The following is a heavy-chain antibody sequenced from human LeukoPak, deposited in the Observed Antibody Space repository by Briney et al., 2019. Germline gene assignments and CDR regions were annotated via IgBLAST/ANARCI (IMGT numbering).Heavy chain of an antibody. CDR3: AREYYYDINWFDP. CDR1: GFTFSSHG. V-gene: IGHV3-30*02. Sequence: PGGSLRLSCVGSGFTFSSHGLHWVRQAPGKGLEWVAFIRDDGSKTHYADSLKGRFTISRDNSKNTLYLQMNSLRAEDTAVYYCAREYYYDINWFDPWGQGTLVTVSS. J-gene: IGHJ5*02. D-gene: IGHD3-22*01. CDR2: IRDDGSKT.